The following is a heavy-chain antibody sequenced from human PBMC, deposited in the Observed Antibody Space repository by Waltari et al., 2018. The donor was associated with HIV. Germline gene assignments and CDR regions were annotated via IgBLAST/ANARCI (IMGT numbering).Heavy chain of an antibody. Sequence: EVQLVESGGGLVQPGGSLRLSCAASGFTVSSNYMSWVRQGPGKGLEGVTVIYRGGSTHYADSVKGRLTISRDNSKNPLYLQRNSLRDEDPAVYYCARGGYCSSTSCYVGYWGQGTLVTVSS. CDR2: IYRGGST. V-gene: IGHV3-66*01. J-gene: IGHJ4*02. D-gene: IGHD2-2*01. CDR1: GFTVSSNY. CDR3: ARGGYCSSTSCYVGY.